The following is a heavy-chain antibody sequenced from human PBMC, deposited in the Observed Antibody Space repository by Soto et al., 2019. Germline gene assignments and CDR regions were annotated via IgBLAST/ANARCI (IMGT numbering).Heavy chain of an antibody. CDR2: MNPNSGNT. J-gene: IGHJ4*02. D-gene: IGHD3-3*01. V-gene: IGHV1-8*01. CDR3: ARGLSVLRFLEWLPPGGYYFDY. CDR1: GYTFTSDD. Sequence: ASVKVSCKASGYTFTSDDINRVRQATGQGLERMGWMNPNSGNTSYAQKFQGTVTMTRNTSISTAYMELSSLRSEDTAVYYCARGLSVLRFLEWLPPGGYYFDYWGPGTLVTVSS.